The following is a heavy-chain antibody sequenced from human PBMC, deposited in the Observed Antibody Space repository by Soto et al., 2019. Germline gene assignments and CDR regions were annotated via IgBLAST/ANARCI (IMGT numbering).Heavy chain of an antibody. J-gene: IGHJ4*02. CDR2: IIPIFGTA. V-gene: IGHV1-69*12. D-gene: IGHD2-21*02. CDR3: ARVSEAYCGGDCSSWFDY. Sequence: QVQLVQSGAEVKKPGSSVKVSCKASGGTFSSYAISWVRQAPGQGLEWMGGIIPIFGTANYAQKFQGRVTITADESTSKAYMELSSLRSEDTAVYYCARVSEAYCGGDCSSWFDYWGQGTLVTVSS. CDR1: GGTFSSYA.